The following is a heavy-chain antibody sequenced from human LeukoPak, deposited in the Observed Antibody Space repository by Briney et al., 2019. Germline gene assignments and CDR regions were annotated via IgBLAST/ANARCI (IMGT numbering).Heavy chain of an antibody. CDR3: ATITMVRGVSYYFDY. J-gene: IGHJ4*02. D-gene: IGHD3-10*01. CDR1: GYTFTDYY. V-gene: IGHV1-69-2*01. CDR2: VDPEDGET. Sequence: ASVKISCKVSGYTFTDYYMHWVQQAPGKGLEWMGFVDPEDGETIYAEKFQGGVTITADTSTDTAYMELSSLRSEDTAVYYCATITMVRGVSYYFDYWGQGTLVTVSS.